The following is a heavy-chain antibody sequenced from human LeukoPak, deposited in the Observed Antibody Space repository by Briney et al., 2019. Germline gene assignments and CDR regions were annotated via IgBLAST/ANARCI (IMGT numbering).Heavy chain of an antibody. CDR2: INHNGNVN. D-gene: IGHD1-26*01. J-gene: IGHJ4*02. CDR1: GFTFSSYW. Sequence: GGSLRLSCAASGFTFSSYWMNWARQAPGKGLEWVASINHNGNVNYYVDSVKGRFTISRDNAKNTLYLQMNSLRAEDTAVYYCARAPTYSPSRIDYWGQGTLVTVSS. V-gene: IGHV3-7*01. CDR3: ARAPTYSPSRIDY.